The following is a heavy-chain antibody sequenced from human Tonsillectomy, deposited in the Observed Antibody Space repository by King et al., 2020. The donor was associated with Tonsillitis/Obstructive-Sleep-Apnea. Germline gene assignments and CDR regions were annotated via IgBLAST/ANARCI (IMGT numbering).Heavy chain of an antibody. D-gene: IGHD4-11*01. CDR1: GFTFSSYA. J-gene: IGHJ6*03. CDR2: ISGSGGSK. V-gene: IGHV3-23*04. CDR3: AKGLDCSRRWDYYYYMDV. Sequence: VQLVESGGGLVQPGGSLRLSCAASGFTFSSYAMSWVRQAPGKGLEWVSAISGSGGSKYYEDSVKGRFTISRDNSKNTLYLQMNSLRAEDTAVYYCAKGLDCSRRWDYYYYMDVWGKGTTVTVSS.